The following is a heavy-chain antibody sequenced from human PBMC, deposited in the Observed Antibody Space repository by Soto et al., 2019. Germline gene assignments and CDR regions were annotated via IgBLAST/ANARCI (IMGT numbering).Heavy chain of an antibody. V-gene: IGHV3-15*05. J-gene: IGHJ5*02. CDR2: IKSETDGGTR. CDR3: TTVIPKVKWELGP. D-gene: IGHD1-26*01. Sequence: WGSLRLSCVASGFTFINAWIIFFRHSPFKGLEWVVRIKSETDGGTRDYAGPVKGRFTISRDDPKNTLYLQMKSLKTEDTAVYYCTTVIPKVKWELGPWGQGTLVTVSS. CDR1: GFTFINAW.